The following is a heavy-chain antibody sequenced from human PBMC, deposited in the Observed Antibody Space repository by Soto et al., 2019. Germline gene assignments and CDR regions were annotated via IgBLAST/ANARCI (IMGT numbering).Heavy chain of an antibody. CDR2: IIPIFGTA. J-gene: IGHJ4*02. V-gene: IGHV1-69*13. CDR1: GGTFSSYA. D-gene: IGHD3-9*01. Sequence: ASVKVSCKASGGTFSSYAISWVRQAPGQGLEWMGGIIPIFGTANYAQKFQGRVTITADESTSTAYMELSSLGSEDTAVYYCARARYDILTGYHYYFDYWGQGTLVTVSS. CDR3: ARARYDILTGYHYYFDY.